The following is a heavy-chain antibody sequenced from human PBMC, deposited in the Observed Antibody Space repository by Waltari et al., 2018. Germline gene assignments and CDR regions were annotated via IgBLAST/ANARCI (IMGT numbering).Heavy chain of an antibody. CDR3: SRHMGYCTGAVCSGPFDY. CDR1: GYSFTSYW. CDR2: SYPGDSDT. J-gene: IGHJ4*02. V-gene: IGHV5-51*01. Sequence: EVQLVQSGAEVKKPGESLKISCKGSGYSFTSYWIGWVRQMPGKGLEWMGISYPGDSDTRYSPSFQGQVTISADKSSSTAYLQWSSLKASDTAMYYCSRHMGYCTGAVCSGPFDYWGQGTLVTVSS. D-gene: IGHD2-8*02.